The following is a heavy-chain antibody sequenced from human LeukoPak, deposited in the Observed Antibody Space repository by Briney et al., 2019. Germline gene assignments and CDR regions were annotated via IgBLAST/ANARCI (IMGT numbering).Heavy chain of an antibody. CDR1: GYTFTGYY. J-gene: IGHJ4*02. Sequence: WASVKVSCKASGYTFTGYYMHWVRQAPGQGLEWMGWINPNSGGTNYAQKFQGRVTMTRDTSISTAYMELSRLRSDDTAVYYCATTDYYDSSGYYFYFDYWGQGTLVTVSS. CDR2: INPNSGGT. V-gene: IGHV1-2*02. CDR3: ATTDYYDSSGYYFYFDY. D-gene: IGHD3-22*01.